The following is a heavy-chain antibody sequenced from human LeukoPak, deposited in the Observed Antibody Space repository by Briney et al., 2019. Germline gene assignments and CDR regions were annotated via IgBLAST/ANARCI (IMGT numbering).Heavy chain of an antibody. CDR2: IYPGDSDT. CDR1: GYSFTSYW. Sequence: GESPKISCKGSGYSFTSYWIGWVRQMPGKGLEWMGIIYPGDSDTRYSPSFQGQVTISADKSISTAYLQWSSLKASDTAMYYCARQVNYYDSSGYYLGPFDYWGQGTLVTVSS. CDR3: ARQVNYYDSSGYYLGPFDY. D-gene: IGHD3-22*01. J-gene: IGHJ4*02. V-gene: IGHV5-51*01.